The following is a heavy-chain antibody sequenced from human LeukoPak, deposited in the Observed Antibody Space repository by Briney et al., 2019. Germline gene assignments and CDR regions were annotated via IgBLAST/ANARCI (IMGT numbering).Heavy chain of an antibody. Sequence: PGGSLRLSCAASGFTFSSYAMSWVRQAPGQGLEWVSAISGSGGRTYYADSVKGRFTISRDNSKNTLYLQMNSLRAEDTAVYYCAKDFNSIAGATSLWGQETLVTVSS. CDR2: ISGSGGRT. V-gene: IGHV3-23*01. CDR1: GFTFSSYA. CDR3: AKDFNSIAGATSL. J-gene: IGHJ4*02. D-gene: IGHD1-26*01.